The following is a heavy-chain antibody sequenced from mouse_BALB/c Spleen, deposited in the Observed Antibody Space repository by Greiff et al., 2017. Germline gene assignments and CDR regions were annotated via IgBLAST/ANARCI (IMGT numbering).Heavy chain of an antibody. J-gene: IGHJ2*01. Sequence: DVKLVESGGGLVKPGGSLKLSCAASGFTFSDYYMYWVRQTPEKRLEWVATISDGGSYTYYPDSVQGRFTISRDNAKNNLYLQLSSLKSEDTAMYYCARDLVTTVVGGLDYWGQGTTLTVSS. CDR1: GFTFSDYY. D-gene: IGHD1-1*01. CDR2: ISDGGSYT. CDR3: ARDLVTTVVGGLDY. V-gene: IGHV5-4*02.